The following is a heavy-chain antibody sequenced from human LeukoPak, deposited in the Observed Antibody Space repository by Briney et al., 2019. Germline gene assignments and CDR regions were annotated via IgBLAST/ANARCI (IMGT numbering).Heavy chain of an antibody. CDR3: TTGQPYYDSSGYGDNYGMDV. D-gene: IGHD3-22*01. J-gene: IGHJ6*02. Sequence: GRSLRLSCAASGFTFSNAWMSWVRQAPGKGLEWVGRIKSKTDGGTTDYAAPVKGRFTISRDDSKNTLYLQMNSLKTEDTAVYYCTTGQPYYDSSGYGDNYGMDVWGQGTTVTVSS. CDR1: GFTFSNAW. CDR2: IKSKTDGGTT. V-gene: IGHV3-15*01.